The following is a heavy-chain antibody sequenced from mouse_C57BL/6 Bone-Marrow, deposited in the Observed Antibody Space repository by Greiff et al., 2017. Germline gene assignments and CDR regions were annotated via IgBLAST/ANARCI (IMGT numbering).Heavy chain of an antibody. V-gene: IGHV1-62-2*01. Sequence: QVQLQQSGAELVKPGASVKLSCKASGYTFTEYTIHWVKQRPGQGLEWIGWFYPGSGSIKYNEKFKDKATLTADKSSSTVYMELSRLTSEDSAVYFCERHGIYYDIRRGFYYAMDYWGQGTSVTVSS. CDR1: GYTFTEYT. J-gene: IGHJ4*01. D-gene: IGHD2-4*01. CDR2: FYPGSGSI. CDR3: ERHGIYYDIRRGFYYAMDY.